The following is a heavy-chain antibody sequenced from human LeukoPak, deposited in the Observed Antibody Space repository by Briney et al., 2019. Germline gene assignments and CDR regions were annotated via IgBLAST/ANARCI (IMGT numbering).Heavy chain of an antibody. D-gene: IGHD3-16*02. J-gene: IGHJ4*02. CDR2: IYHSGST. V-gene: IGHV4-39*07. Sequence: SETLSLTCTDSGGSISSSIYYWGWIRQPPGKGLEWIGFIYHSGSTYYNPSLKSRVTISVDTSKNQFSLKLSSVTAADTAVYYCARYDVWGTYRAFDYWGQGTLVTVSS. CDR3: ARYDVWGTYRAFDY. CDR1: GGSISSSIYY.